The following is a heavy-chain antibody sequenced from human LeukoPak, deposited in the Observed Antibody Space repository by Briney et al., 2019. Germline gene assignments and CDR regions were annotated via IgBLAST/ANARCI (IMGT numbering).Heavy chain of an antibody. Sequence: ASVKVSCKAFGYTFTSYGISRVRQALGQGLEWMGWISAYNGNTNYAQKLQGRVTMTTDTSTSTAYMELRSLRSDDTAVYYCARGSRPQQPWYGDYWGQGTLVTVSS. V-gene: IGHV1-18*01. CDR3: ARGSRPQQPWYGDY. J-gene: IGHJ4*02. D-gene: IGHD6-13*01. CDR2: ISAYNGNT. CDR1: GYTFTSYG.